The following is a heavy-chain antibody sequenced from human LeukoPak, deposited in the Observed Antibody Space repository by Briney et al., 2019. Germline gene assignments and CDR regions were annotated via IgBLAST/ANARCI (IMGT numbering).Heavy chain of an antibody. J-gene: IGHJ4*02. CDR3: ARDSRSYSTGTEY. CDR2: IPYDGSNQ. Sequence: GRSLRLSCAASGFAFSSSAMHWVRQAPGKGLEWVAAIPYDGSNQYFVDSVKGRFTISRDNSRNTLYLQMNSLRPEDTALYYCARDSRSYSTGTEYWGQGTLVTVSS. D-gene: IGHD3-10*01. V-gene: IGHV3-30-3*01. CDR1: GFAFSSSA.